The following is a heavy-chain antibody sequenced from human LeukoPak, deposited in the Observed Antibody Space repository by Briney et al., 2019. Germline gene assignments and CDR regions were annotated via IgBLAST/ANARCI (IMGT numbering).Heavy chain of an antibody. CDR3: ARGGGLGHYYYYMDV. J-gene: IGHJ6*03. CDR1: GGSISSYY. D-gene: IGHD3-16*01. V-gene: IGHV4-59*01. Sequence: SETLSLTCTVSGGSISSYYWSWIRQPPGKGLEWIAYIYYSGSTNYNPSLKSRVTISVDTSKNQFSLRLSSVTAADTAVYYCARGGGLGHYYYYMDVWGKGTTVTISS. CDR2: IYYSGST.